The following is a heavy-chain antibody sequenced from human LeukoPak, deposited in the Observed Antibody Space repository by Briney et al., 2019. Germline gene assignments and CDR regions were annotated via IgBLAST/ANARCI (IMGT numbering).Heavy chain of an antibody. D-gene: IGHD5-18*01. J-gene: IGHJ4*02. CDR2: FSYSGST. Sequence: SETLSLTCTVSGGSISTSDYYWVWIRQPPGEVLEWIGGFSYSGSTYYNPPLKSRVTISVDTSKNQFSLRLSSVTAADTAVYYCARRASEYTYGMGGSPFDSWGRGTLVTVSS. CDR1: GGSISTSDYY. CDR3: ARRASEYTYGMGGSPFDS. V-gene: IGHV4-39*07.